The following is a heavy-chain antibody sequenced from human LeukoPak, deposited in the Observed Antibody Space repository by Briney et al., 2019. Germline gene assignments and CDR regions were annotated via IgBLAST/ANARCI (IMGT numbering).Heavy chain of an antibody. CDR3: AKAERGAFDI. Sequence: GGSLRLSCAASGFTFNSHDMHWVRQAPGKGLEWVGFIRHEGSNKYYPDSVKGRFPISRDNSKNTLYLQMNSLRAEDRAMYYCAKAERGAFDIWGQGTMVIVSS. CDR2: IRHEGSNK. J-gene: IGHJ3*02. D-gene: IGHD1-1*01. CDR1: GFTFNSHD. V-gene: IGHV3-30*02.